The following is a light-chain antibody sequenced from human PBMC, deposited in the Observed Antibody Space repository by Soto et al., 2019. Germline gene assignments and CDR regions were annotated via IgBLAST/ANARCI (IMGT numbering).Light chain of an antibody. CDR3: QQSYSTA. Sequence: DIQMTQSPSSLSASVGDRVTITCRASQSISSYLNWYQQKPGKAPKLLIYAASSLQSGVPSRFSGSGSGTDFTLTISSLQPEDFATNYCQQSYSTAFGGGTKVEIK. V-gene: IGKV1-39*01. J-gene: IGKJ4*01. CDR2: AAS. CDR1: QSISSY.